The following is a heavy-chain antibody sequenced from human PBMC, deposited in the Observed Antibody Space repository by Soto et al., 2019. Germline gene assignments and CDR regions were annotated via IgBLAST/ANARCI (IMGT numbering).Heavy chain of an antibody. D-gene: IGHD2-21*01. CDR3: GRHLFSDV. CDR1: GDSITNYY. J-gene: IGHJ6*02. Sequence: QVQLQESGPGLVKPSETLSLTCTVSGDSITNYYWNWIRQPPGKGLEWIGYCSNSGTTNYNPSLKCRLTISADTSKNQFFLKLTSVTAADTAVYYCGRHLFSDVWGQGTTVTVSS. V-gene: IGHV4-59*08. CDR2: CSNSGTT.